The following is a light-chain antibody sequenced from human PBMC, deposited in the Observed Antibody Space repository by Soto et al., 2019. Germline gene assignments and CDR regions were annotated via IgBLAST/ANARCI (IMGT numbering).Light chain of an antibody. CDR1: SSDVGGYNS. CDR3: TSYTSSSTLV. Sequence: QSALTQPASVSGSPGQSITISCTGSSSDVGGYNSVSWYQQYPGKAPKLMIYDVSKRPSGLSNRFSGSKSGNTASLIISGLQAEDEADYYCTSYTSSSTLVFGGGTKVTVL. CDR2: DVS. V-gene: IGLV2-14*01. J-gene: IGLJ2*01.